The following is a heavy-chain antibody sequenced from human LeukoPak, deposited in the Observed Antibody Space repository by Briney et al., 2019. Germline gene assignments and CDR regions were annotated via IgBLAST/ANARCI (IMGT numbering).Heavy chain of an antibody. J-gene: IGHJ1*01. CDR3: ARDYRLTQIQY. D-gene: IGHD1-26*01. CDR1: DGSISSYY. V-gene: IGHV4-4*07. Sequence: PSETLSLTCTVSDGSISSYYWSWIRQPAGKGLEWIGRIYTSGSTYYNPSLKSRVTISVDTSKNQFSLRLSSVTAADTAVYYCARDYRLTQIQYWGQGTLVTVSS. CDR2: IYTSGST.